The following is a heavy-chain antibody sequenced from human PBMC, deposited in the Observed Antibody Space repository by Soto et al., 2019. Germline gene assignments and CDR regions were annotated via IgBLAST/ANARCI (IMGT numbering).Heavy chain of an antibody. CDR2: IRSKAYGGTT. CDR3: TSDIVVVVAARGEGY. CDR1: GFTFGDYA. Sequence: GGSLRLSCTASGFTFGDYAMSWFRQAPGKGLEWVGFIRSKAYGGTTEYAASVKGRFTISRDDSKSIAYLQMNSLKTEDTAVYYCTSDIVVVVAARGEGYWGQGTLVTVSS. V-gene: IGHV3-49*03. D-gene: IGHD2-15*01. J-gene: IGHJ4*02.